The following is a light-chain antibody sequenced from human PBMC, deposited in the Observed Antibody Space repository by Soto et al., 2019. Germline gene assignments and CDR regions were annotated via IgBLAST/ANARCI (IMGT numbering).Light chain of an antibody. V-gene: IGKV1-39*01. J-gene: IGKJ1*01. CDR3: QQTYSAPPWT. CDR1: QSISTY. Sequence: DIQMTQSPTSLSASVGDRVTISCRASQSISTYLSWYQQKPGKAPRLLIYAASTVQSGVPPRFSGNGARTDFILTISSLRSEDIATYFCQQTYSAPPWTFGQGTKVEIK. CDR2: AAS.